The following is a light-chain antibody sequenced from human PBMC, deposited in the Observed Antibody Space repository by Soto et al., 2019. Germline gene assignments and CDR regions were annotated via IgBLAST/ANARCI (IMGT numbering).Light chain of an antibody. Sequence: QSVLTQPASVSGSPGQSIPISCTGNSSDVGRYNYVSWYQQHPGKAPKLTIYDVSNRPSGVSSRFSGSKSGNTASLTISGLQAEDEADYYCSSFTSSSTYVFGTGTKVTVL. V-gene: IGLV2-14*01. J-gene: IGLJ1*01. CDR1: SSDVGRYNY. CDR2: DVS. CDR3: SSFTSSSTYV.